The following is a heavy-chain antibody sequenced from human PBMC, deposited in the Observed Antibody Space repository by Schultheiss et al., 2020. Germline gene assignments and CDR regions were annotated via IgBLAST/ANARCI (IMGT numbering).Heavy chain of an antibody. J-gene: IGHJ6*04. Sequence: SVKVSCKASGYTFTSYGISWVRQAPGQGLEWMGWIIPVLGIAIYAQNFEDRLTITADTSTRTAYMELSSLRSDDAAVYYCARAFYSGNSGRHYYYYGMDVWGKGTTVTVSS. CDR1: GYTFTSYG. CDR3: ARAFYSGNSGRHYYYYGMDV. CDR2: IIPVLGIA. D-gene: IGHD4-23*01. V-gene: IGHV1-69*10.